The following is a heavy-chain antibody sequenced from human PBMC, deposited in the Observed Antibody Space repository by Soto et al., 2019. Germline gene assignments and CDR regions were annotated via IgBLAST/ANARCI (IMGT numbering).Heavy chain of an antibody. CDR1: GGTFSSYA. CDR2: IIPIFGTA. V-gene: IGHV1-69*13. D-gene: IGHD3-3*01. Sequence: ASVKVSCKASGGTFSSYAISWVRQAPGQGLELMGGIIPIFGTANYAQKFQGRVTITADESTSTAYMELSSLRSEDTAVYYCARGTITIFGVVSYNWFDPWGQGTLVTVYS. J-gene: IGHJ5*02. CDR3: ARGTITIFGVVSYNWFDP.